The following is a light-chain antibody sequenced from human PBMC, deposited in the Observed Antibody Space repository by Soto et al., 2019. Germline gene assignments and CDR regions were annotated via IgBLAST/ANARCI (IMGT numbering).Light chain of an antibody. CDR2: GNN. Sequence: QSVLTQPPSVSGAPGQRVNISCTGSSSNIGAGYDVHWYQQLPGTAPKLLIYGNNNRPSGVPDRFSGSKSGTSASLAITGLQAEDEAEYYCQSYDSSLSGWVFGGGTKLTVL. J-gene: IGLJ3*02. CDR1: SSNIGAGYD. V-gene: IGLV1-40*01. CDR3: QSYDSSLSGWV.